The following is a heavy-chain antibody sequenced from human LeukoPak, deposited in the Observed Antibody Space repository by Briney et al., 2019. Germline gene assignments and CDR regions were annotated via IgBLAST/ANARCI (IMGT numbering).Heavy chain of an antibody. CDR2: IYHSGST. J-gene: IGHJ6*03. V-gene: IGHV4-39*07. CDR3: ARDRKYCSGGSCPPDYYYYYMDV. D-gene: IGHD2-15*01. CDR1: GGSINSRSYY. Sequence: SETLSLTCTVSGGSINSRSYYWGWVRQPPGKGLEWIGEIYHSGSTNYNPSLKSRVTISVDTSKNQFSLKLSSVTAADTAVYYCARDRKYCSGGSCPPDYYYYYMDVWGKGTTVTVSS.